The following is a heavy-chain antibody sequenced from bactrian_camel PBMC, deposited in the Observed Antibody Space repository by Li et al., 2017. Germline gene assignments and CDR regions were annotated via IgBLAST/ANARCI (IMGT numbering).Heavy chain of an antibody. CDR2: VVTDGIK. CDR1: GVSYSHYR. D-gene: IGHD8*01. J-gene: IGHJ4*01. CDR3: AAEISNWYVVRCSRTSDVALSKYNY. Sequence: HVQLVESGGGSVQAGGSLRLSCAGSGVSYSHYRMDWYRQVPGNECEAVAAVVTDGIKSYTHSAKGRFTISQDNAKNILYLQMNTLQPEDTAMYYCAAEISNWYVVRCSRTSDVALSKYNYWGQGTQVTVS. V-gene: IGHV3S55*01.